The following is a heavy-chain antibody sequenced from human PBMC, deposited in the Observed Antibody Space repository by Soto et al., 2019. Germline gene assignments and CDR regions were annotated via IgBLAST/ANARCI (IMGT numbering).Heavy chain of an antibody. Sequence: PGGSLRLSCAASGFTFSTYAMSWVRQAPGKGLEWVSVIGEGGFSTQYAASVKGRFPISRDNSKNMLYLQMNSLRSDDTAVYYCARDSITRVSSDVPGMDVWGQGTTVTVSS. V-gene: IGHV3-23*01. J-gene: IGHJ6*02. CDR1: GFTFSTYA. CDR2: IGEGGFST. D-gene: IGHD3-16*01. CDR3: ARDSITRVSSDVPGMDV.